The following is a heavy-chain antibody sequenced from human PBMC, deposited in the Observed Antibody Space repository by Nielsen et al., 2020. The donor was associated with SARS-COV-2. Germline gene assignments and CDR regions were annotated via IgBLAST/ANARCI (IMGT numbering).Heavy chain of an antibody. CDR2: IDSDGNNT. J-gene: IGHJ4*02. Sequence: GESLKISCAASGFAFSSYWMHWVRQAPGKGLVWVSRIDSDGNNTSYADSVKGRFSISRDNAKNTLYLQMSGLRAEDTGVYYCASRQDGYNYDTQWGQGTRVTVSS. V-gene: IGHV3-74*01. D-gene: IGHD5-24*01. CDR1: GFAFSSYW. CDR3: ASRQDGYNYDTQ.